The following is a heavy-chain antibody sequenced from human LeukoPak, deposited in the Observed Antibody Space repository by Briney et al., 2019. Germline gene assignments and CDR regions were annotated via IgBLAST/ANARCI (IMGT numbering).Heavy chain of an antibody. CDR3: SRDHPGSYGDYGY. D-gene: IGHD4-17*01. CDR2: INTNTWNP. J-gene: IGHJ4*02. V-gene: IGHV7-4-1*02. Sequence: ASVNVSRMASGYTFTRYAINGVGQAPGRGREGMGWINTNTWNPTFAQGLTGRFVFSLDTSVSTAYLQISRLKAEGTGVYFFSRDHPGSYGDYGYWGQGALVTLSS. CDR1: GYTFTRYA.